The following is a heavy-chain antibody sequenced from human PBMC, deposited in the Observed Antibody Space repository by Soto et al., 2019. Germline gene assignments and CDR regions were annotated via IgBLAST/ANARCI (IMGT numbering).Heavy chain of an antibody. D-gene: IGHD2-21*01. J-gene: IGHJ4*02. CDR3: ARVREGDHDY. V-gene: IGHV4-59*01. Sequence: QVQLVESGGGLVKPGGSLRLSCAASGFTFSDYYMSWIRQPPGKGLEWIGYIYYSGSTNYNPSLKSRVTISVDTSKNQFSLKLSSVTAADTAVYYCARVREGDHDYWGQGTLVTVSS. CDR2: IYYSGST. CDR1: GFTFSDYY.